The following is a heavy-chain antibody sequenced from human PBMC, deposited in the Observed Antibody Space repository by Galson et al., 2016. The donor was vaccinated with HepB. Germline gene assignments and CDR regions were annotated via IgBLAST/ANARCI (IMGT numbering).Heavy chain of an antibody. J-gene: IGHJ4*02. Sequence: SLRLCCGASGFTLSSYALVWVRQAPGTGLEWISAISGSDGRTYYADSVKGRFTISRENSKNTLFLQMNSLRDEDTAVYFCARAAGDYGNDGFPNFDYWGQGTLVTVSS. V-gene: IGHV3-23*01. D-gene: IGHD4-17*01. CDR3: ARAAGDYGNDGFPNFDY. CDR1: GFTLSSYA. CDR2: ISGSDGRT.